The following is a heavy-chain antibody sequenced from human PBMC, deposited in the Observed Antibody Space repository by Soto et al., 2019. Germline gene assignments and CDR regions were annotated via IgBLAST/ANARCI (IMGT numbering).Heavy chain of an antibody. CDR2: IIPIFGTA. V-gene: IGHV1-69*12. CDR3: ARVMIFGVVNVYYGMDV. Sequence: QVQLVQSGAEVKKPGSSVKVSCKASGGTFSSYAISWVRQAPGQGLEWMGGIIPIFGTANYAQKFQGRVTITADESTSTAYMELSSLRSGDTAVYYCARVMIFGVVNVYYGMDVWGQGTTVTVSS. CDR1: GGTFSSYA. D-gene: IGHD3-3*01. J-gene: IGHJ6*02.